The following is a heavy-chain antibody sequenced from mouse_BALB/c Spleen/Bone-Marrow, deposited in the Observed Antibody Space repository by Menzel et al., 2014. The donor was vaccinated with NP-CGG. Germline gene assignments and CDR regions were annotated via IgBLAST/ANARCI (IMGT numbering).Heavy chain of an antibody. CDR3: ARENYRYFYAMDY. CDR1: GFTFSNYG. CDR2: INSNGGST. Sequence: DVKLQESGGGLVQPGGSLKLSCAASGFTFSNYGMSWVRQTPDKRLELVATINSNGGSTYYPDSVKGRFTISRDNAKNTLYLQMSSLKSEHTAMYYCARENYRYFYAMDYWGQGTSVTVSS. V-gene: IGHV5-6-3*01. D-gene: IGHD2-14*01. J-gene: IGHJ4*01.